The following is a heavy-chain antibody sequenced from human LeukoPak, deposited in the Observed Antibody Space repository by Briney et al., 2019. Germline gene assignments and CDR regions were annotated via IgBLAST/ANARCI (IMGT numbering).Heavy chain of an antibody. V-gene: IGHV3-74*01. Sequence: GGSLRLSCAASGFTFSSYWMHWVRQAPGKGLVWVSRINSDGRSTSYADSVKGRFTISRDNAKNTLYLQMNSLRAEDTAVYYCARDHYGDTDYYYMDVWGKGTTVTVSS. CDR1: GFTFSSYW. CDR2: INSDGRST. D-gene: IGHD4-17*01. J-gene: IGHJ6*03. CDR3: ARDHYGDTDYYYMDV.